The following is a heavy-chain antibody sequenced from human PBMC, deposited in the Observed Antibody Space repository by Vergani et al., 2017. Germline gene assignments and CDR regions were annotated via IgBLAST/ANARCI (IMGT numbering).Heavy chain of an antibody. D-gene: IGHD6-6*01. CDR3: ARATIAARPGIDY. Sequence: QVQLQESGPGLVKPSETLSLTCTVSGGSISSYYWSWIRQHPGKGLEWIGYIYYSGSTYYNPSLKSRVTISVDTSKNQFSLKLSSVTAADTAVYYCARATIAARPGIDYWGQGTLVTVSS. V-gene: IGHV4-59*06. CDR1: GGSISSYY. J-gene: IGHJ4*02. CDR2: IYYSGST.